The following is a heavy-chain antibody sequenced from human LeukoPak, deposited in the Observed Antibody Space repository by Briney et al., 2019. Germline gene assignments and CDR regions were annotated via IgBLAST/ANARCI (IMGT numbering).Heavy chain of an antibody. CDR1: GFTFSGCG. CDR3: AKDPYSYGSYFDY. D-gene: IGHD5-18*01. V-gene: IGHV3-30*02. Sequence: GGSLRLSCAASGFTFSGCGMHWVRQAPGKGREGVAFIWYDVRDKYYVDSVKGRFTISRDNSKNTLYLQMNSLRAEDTAMYYCAKDPYSYGSYFDYWGQGTLVTVSS. J-gene: IGHJ4*02. CDR2: IWYDVRDK.